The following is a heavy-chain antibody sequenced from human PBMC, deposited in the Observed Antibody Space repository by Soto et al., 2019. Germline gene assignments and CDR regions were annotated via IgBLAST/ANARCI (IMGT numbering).Heavy chain of an antibody. D-gene: IGHD2-15*01. J-gene: IGHJ4*02. CDR2: IYSGGST. CDR3: ARDVLDRGGVVAAKDVYFDY. V-gene: IGHV3-66*01. CDR1: GFTVSSNY. Sequence: EVQLVESGGGLVQPGGSLRLSCAASGFTVSSNYMSWVRQALGKGLEWVSVIYSGGSTYYADSVKGRFTISRDNSKNTLYLQMNSLRAEDTAVYYCARDVLDRGGVVAAKDVYFDYWGQGTLVTVSS.